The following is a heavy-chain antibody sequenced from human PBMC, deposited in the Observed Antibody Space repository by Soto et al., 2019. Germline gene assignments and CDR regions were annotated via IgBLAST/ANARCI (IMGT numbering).Heavy chain of an antibody. D-gene: IGHD3-10*01. CDR3: ATSGSRFGELNYYYGMDV. CDR1: GFTFSDYY. CDR2: ISSSGSTI. J-gene: IGHJ6*02. Sequence: GSLRLSCAASGFTFSDYYMSWIRQAPGKGLEWVSYISSSGSTIYYADSVKGRFTISRDNAKNSLYLQMNSLRAEDTAVYYCATSGSRFGELNYYYGMDVWGQGTTVTAP. V-gene: IGHV3-11*01.